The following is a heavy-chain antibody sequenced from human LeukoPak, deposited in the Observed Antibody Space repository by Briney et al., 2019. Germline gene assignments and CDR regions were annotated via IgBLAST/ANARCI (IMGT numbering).Heavy chain of an antibody. CDR1: GFTFSSYE. V-gene: IGHV3-48*03. J-gene: IGHJ4*02. CDR2: ISSSGSTI. CDR3: AKGDSSTVHLLTGH. Sequence: GGSLRLSCAASGFTFSSYEMNWVRQAPGKGLEWVSYISSSGSTIYYADSVKGRFTISRDNSKNTLCLQMNSLRAEDTAVYYCAKGDSSTVHLLTGHWGQGTLVTVSS. D-gene: IGHD3-9*01.